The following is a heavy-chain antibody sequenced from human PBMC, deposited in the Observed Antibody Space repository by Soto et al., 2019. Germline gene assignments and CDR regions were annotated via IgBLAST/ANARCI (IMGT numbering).Heavy chain of an antibody. Sequence: QVQLVQSGAEVKKPGASVKVSCKASGYTFTSYAMHWGRQDTGQRLEWIGWINAGNGNTKYSQKVQGRSTINRDKSARTDYMELSSLRSEDTAVYYCARDRRPAFWSAVDIWGQRTMVTVSS. V-gene: IGHV1-3*01. CDR2: INAGNGNT. D-gene: IGHD3-3*01. J-gene: IGHJ3*02. CDR3: ARDRRPAFWSAVDI. CDR1: GYTFTSYA.